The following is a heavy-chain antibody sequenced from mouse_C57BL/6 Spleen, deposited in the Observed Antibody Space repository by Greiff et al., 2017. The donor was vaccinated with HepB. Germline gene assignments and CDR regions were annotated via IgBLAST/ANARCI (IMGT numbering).Heavy chain of an antibody. J-gene: IGHJ2*01. V-gene: IGHV1-80*01. Sequence: VKLQESGAELVKPGASVKISCKASGYAFSSYWMNWVKQRPGKGLEWIGQIYPGDGDTNYNGKFKGKATLTADKSSSTAYMQLSSLTSEDSAVYFCARSITTVGDFDYWGQGTTLTVSS. CDR3: ARSITTVGDFDY. D-gene: IGHD1-1*01. CDR2: IYPGDGDT. CDR1: GYAFSSYW.